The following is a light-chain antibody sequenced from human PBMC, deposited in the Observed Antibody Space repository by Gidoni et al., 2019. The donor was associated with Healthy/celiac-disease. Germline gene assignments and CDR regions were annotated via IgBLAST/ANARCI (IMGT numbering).Light chain of an antibody. CDR1: SSNIGAGYD. Sequence: HSVLTPPPPVSGAPGQRVTSSCTGSSSNIGAGYDVHWYKQLPGTAPKLLIYGNSNRPSGVPDRFSGSKSGTSASLAITGLQAEDEADDYCQSYDSSLSGWVFGGGTKLTVL. CDR3: QSYDSSLSGWV. V-gene: IGLV1-40*01. J-gene: IGLJ3*02. CDR2: GNS.